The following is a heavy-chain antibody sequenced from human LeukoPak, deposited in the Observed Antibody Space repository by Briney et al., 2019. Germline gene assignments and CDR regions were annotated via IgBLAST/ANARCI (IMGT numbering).Heavy chain of an antibody. CDR2: IRYDGSNK. CDR3: AKDAPSIAVAGRLPGY. V-gene: IGHV3-30*02. D-gene: IGHD6-19*01. CDR1: RFTFSSYG. Sequence: GGSLRLSCAASRFTFSSYGMHWVRQAPGKGLEWVAFIRYDGSNKYYADSVKGRFTISRDNSKNTLYLQMNSLRAEDTAVYYCAKDAPSIAVAGRLPGYWGQGTLVTVSS. J-gene: IGHJ4*02.